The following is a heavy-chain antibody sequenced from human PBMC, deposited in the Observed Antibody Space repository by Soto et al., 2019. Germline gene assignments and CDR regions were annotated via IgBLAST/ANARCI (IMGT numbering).Heavy chain of an antibody. V-gene: IGHV3-9*01. Sequence: EVQLVESGGGLVQPGRSLRLSCAASGFTFDDYAMHWVRQAPGKGLEWVSGISWNSGSIGYADSVKRRFTISRDNAKNSLYLQMNSLRAEDTALYYCAKDGLWFGEPTSRRKYYYYMDVWGKGTTVTVSS. J-gene: IGHJ6*03. CDR2: ISWNSGSI. D-gene: IGHD3-10*01. CDR3: AKDGLWFGEPTSRRKYYYYMDV. CDR1: GFTFDDYA.